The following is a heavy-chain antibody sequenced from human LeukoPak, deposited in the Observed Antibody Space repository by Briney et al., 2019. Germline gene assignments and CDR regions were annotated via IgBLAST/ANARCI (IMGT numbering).Heavy chain of an antibody. V-gene: IGHV1-18*01. Sequence: EASVTVSFKGSGYTFTIYGISWVGQAPGQGLEGMGWISAYNGNTNYAQKLQGRGTMTTDTSTSTAYMELRSLRSDDTAVYYCARSGSYGDYNWFDPWGQGTLVTVSS. CDR3: ARSGSYGDYNWFDP. D-gene: IGHD1-26*01. CDR2: ISAYNGNT. CDR1: GYTFTIYG. J-gene: IGHJ5*02.